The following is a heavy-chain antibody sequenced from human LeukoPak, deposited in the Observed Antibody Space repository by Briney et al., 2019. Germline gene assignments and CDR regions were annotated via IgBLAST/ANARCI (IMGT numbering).Heavy chain of an antibody. Sequence: GASVKVSCKASGATFSSYAISWVRQAPGQGLEWMGGIIPIFGTANYAQKFQGRVTITTDESTSTAYMELSRLRSEDTAVDYCARTISKAKAARPIWVDPWGQGTLVTVSS. J-gene: IGHJ5*02. CDR3: ARTISKAKAARPIWVDP. V-gene: IGHV1-69*05. CDR1: GATFSSYA. CDR2: IIPIFGTA. D-gene: IGHD6-6*01.